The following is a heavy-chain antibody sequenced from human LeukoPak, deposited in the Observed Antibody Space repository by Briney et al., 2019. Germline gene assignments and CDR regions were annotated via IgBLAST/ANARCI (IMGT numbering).Heavy chain of an antibody. Sequence: GESLKISCKGSGYSFTSYWIGWVRQMPGKGLEWMGIIYPGDSDTRYSPSFQGQVTISADKSISTAYLQWSSLKASDTAMYYCAGKAAPYCSGGSCYQDRGSYSQHGGQGPLVTVSS. CDR2: IYPGDSDT. D-gene: IGHD2-15*01. V-gene: IGHV5-51*01. CDR3: AGKAAPYCSGGSCYQDRGSYSQH. J-gene: IGHJ1*01. CDR1: GYSFTSYW.